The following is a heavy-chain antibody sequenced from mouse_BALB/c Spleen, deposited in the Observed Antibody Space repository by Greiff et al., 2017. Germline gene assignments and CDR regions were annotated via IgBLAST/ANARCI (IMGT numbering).Heavy chain of an antibody. V-gene: IGHV5-17*02. CDR2: ISSGSSTI. D-gene: IGHD2-4*01. CDR1: GFTFSSFG. CDR3: ARSGITTYYAMDT. J-gene: IGHJ4*01. Sequence: EVMLVESGGGLVQPGGSRKLSCAASGFTFSSFGMHWVRQAPEKGLEWVAYISSGSSTIYYADTVKGRFTISRDNPKNTLFLQMTSLRSEDTAMYYCARSGITTYYAMDTWGQGNSDTVSP.